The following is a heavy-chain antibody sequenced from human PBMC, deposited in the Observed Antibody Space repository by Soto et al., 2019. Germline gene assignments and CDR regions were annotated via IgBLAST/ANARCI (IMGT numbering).Heavy chain of an antibody. J-gene: IGHJ6*02. V-gene: IGHV3-23*01. CDR1: GFTFSSYA. CDR3: AREGIIGLRVRGVSPSVHYYYGMDV. CDR2: ISGSGGIT. D-gene: IGHD3-10*01. Sequence: GSLRLSCAASGFTFSSYAMSWVRQAPGKGLEWVSAISGSGGITYYADSVKGLFTISRDNSKNTLYLQMNSLRAEDTAVFYCAREGIIGLRVRGVSPSVHYYYGMDVWGQGTTVTVSS.